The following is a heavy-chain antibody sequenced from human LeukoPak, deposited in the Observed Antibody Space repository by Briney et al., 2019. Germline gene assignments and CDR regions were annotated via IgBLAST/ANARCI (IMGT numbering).Heavy chain of an antibody. D-gene: IGHD3-10*01. Sequence: GRSLRLSCAASGFTFSSYGMHWVRQAPGKGLEWVAVISYDGSNKYYADSVKGRFTISRDNSKNTLYLQMNSLRAEDTAVYYCARAQDGALGYWGQGTLVTVSS. CDR3: ARAQDGALGY. CDR2: ISYDGSNK. V-gene: IGHV3-30*03. J-gene: IGHJ4*02. CDR1: GFTFSSYG.